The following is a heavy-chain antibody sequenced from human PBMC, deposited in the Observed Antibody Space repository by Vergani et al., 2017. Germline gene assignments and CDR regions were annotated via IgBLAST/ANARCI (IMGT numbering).Heavy chain of an antibody. CDR2: IYYSGST. Sequence: QVQLQESGPGLVKPSETLSLTCTVSGGSISSYYWSWIRQPPGKGLEWIGYIYYSGSTNYNPSLKSRVTISVDTSKNQFSLKLSSVTAADTAVYYCARDFAPAVVPYYYYGMDVWGQGTTVTVSS. J-gene: IGHJ6*02. V-gene: IGHV4-59*01. CDR3: ARDFAPAVVPYYYYGMDV. D-gene: IGHD2-2*01. CDR1: GGSISSYY.